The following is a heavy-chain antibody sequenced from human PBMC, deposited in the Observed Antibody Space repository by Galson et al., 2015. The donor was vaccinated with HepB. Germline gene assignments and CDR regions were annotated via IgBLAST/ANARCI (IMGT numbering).Heavy chain of an antibody. D-gene: IGHD5-18*01. V-gene: IGHV3-48*03. Sequence: SLRLSCAASGFTFSSFGMTWVRQAPVKGLEWVSYISSSGSTIYYADSVKGRFTISRDNAKNSLYLQMNSLRAEDTAVYYCARDSLYSDTYMAHAFDIWGQGTMVTVSS. J-gene: IGHJ3*02. CDR1: GFTFSSFG. CDR2: ISSSGSTI. CDR3: ARDSLYSDTYMAHAFDI.